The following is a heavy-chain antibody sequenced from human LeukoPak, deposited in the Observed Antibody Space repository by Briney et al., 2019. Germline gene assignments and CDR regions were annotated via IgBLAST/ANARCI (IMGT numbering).Heavy chain of an antibody. CDR2: INPNSGGT. CDR3: ASSNYYDSTRTRYYYYYMDV. Sequence: GASVKVSCKASGYTFTGYYMHWVRQAPGQGLEWMGWINPNSGGTNYAQKFQGRVTMTRDTSISTAYMELSRLRSDDTAVYYCASSNYYDSTRTRYYYYYMDVWGKGTTVTISS. CDR1: GYTFTGYY. J-gene: IGHJ6*03. V-gene: IGHV1-2*02. D-gene: IGHD3-22*01.